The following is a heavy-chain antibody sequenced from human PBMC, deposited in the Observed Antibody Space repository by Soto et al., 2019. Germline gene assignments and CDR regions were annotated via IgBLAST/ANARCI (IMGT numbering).Heavy chain of an antibody. V-gene: IGHV3-21*01. Sequence: PGGSLRLSCAAAGFTFSSYSMNWVRQAPGKGLEWVSSISSSGSYIYYADSLKGRFTISRDNAKNSLYLQMNSLRAEDTAVYYCAKRATGTYFDYWGQGA. D-gene: IGHD1-1*01. CDR2: ISSSGSYI. CDR1: GFTFSSYS. J-gene: IGHJ4*02. CDR3: AKRATGTYFDY.